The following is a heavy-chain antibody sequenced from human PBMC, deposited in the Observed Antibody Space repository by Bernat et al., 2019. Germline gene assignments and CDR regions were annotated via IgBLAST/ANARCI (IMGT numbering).Heavy chain of an antibody. D-gene: IGHD1-7*01. CDR1: GFTFSSYS. J-gene: IGHJ4*02. CDR2: ISSSSSYI. CDR3: ARANWNYDVDY. V-gene: IGHV3-21*01. Sequence: EVQLVESGGGLVKPGGSLRLSCAATGFTFSSYSMNWVRQAPGKGLEWVSSISSSSSYIYYADSVKGRFTISRDNAKNSLYLQMNSLRAEDTAVYYCARANWNYDVDYWGQGTLVTVSS.